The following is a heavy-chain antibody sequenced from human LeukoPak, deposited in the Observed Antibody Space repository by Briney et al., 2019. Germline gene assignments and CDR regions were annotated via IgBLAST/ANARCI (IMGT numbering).Heavy chain of an antibody. CDR1: GGSISSYY. V-gene: IGHV4-59*08. J-gene: IGHJ4*02. D-gene: IGHD3-22*01. CDR2: IYYSGST. CDR3: ARHYDSSAYWYYFDY. Sequence: SEALSLTCTVSGGSISSYYWSWIRQPPGKGLEWIGYIYYSGSTNYNPSLKSRVTISVDTSKNQFSLKLSSVTAADTAVYYCARHYDSSAYWYYFDYWGQGTLVTVSS.